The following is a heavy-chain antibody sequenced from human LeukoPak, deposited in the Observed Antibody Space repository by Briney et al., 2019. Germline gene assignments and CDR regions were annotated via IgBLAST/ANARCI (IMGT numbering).Heavy chain of an antibody. CDR3: ARVSGVAGTIRLDY. V-gene: IGHV4-4*02. D-gene: IGHD6-19*01. J-gene: IGHJ4*02. CDR1: GGSISSSNW. CDR2: IYHSGST. Sequence: SETLSLTCAVSGGSISSSNWWSWVRQPPGKGLEWIGEIYHSGSTNYNPSLKSRVTISVDKSKNQFSLKLSSVTAADTAAYYCARVSGVAGTIRLDYWGQGTLVTVSS.